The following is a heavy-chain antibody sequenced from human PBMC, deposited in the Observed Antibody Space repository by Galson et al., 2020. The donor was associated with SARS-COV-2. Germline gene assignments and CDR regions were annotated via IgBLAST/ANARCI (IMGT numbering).Heavy chain of an antibody. J-gene: IGHJ2*01. V-gene: IGHV3-13*01. CDR3: ARDGSSSWFDSGYFDL. CDR2: IGTAGDT. Sequence: GGSLKLSCAASGITFNSYDMPWVRPATGKGLEWVSAIGTAGDTYYPGTVKGRFNNSRENAKNSLYLQMNSLRAGDTAVYYCARDGSSSWFDSGYFDLWGRGTLVNVSS. D-gene: IGHD6-13*01. CDR1: GITFNSYD.